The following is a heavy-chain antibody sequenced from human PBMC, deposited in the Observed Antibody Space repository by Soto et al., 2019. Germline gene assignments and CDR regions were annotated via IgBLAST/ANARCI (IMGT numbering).Heavy chain of an antibody. V-gene: IGHV1-69*01. J-gene: IGHJ4*02. CDR1: GGTFSSYS. D-gene: IGHD1-26*01. Sequence: QVQLVQSGAEVKKPGSSVKVSCKASGGTFSSYSINWVRQAPGQGLEWMGGIIPIFGTANYAQKFQGRVTITADESTSTVYIELSSLRSEDTAVYYCARDGGRHSGGIDYWGQGTLVTVSS. CDR3: ARDGGRHSGGIDY. CDR2: IIPIFGTA.